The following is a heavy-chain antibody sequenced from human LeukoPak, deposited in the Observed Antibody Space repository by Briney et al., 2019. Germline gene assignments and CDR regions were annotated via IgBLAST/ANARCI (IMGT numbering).Heavy chain of an antibody. CDR1: GYTFTGYY. V-gene: IGHV1-2*02. Sequence: ASVKVSCKASGYTFTGYYMHWVRQAPGQGLEWMGWINPNSGGTNYAQKFQGRVTMTRDTSISTAYMELSRLRSDDTAVYYCARDLNYYGSGSYSGVVDPWGQGTLVTVSP. J-gene: IGHJ5*02. CDR2: INPNSGGT. CDR3: ARDLNYYGSGSYSGVVDP. D-gene: IGHD3-10*01.